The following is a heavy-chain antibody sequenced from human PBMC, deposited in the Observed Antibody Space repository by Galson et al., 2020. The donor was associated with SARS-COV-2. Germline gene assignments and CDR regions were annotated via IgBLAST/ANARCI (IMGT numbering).Heavy chain of an antibody. Sequence: ASVKVSCKASGYTFTSYDINWVRQATGHGLEWMGWMNPNSGNTGYARKFQGRVTMTRNTSISTAYIELSSLRSADTAVYYCARLLKYYDILSGDPRGYYYGMDVWGRGSGVTVAS. CDR1: GYTFTSYD. CDR2: MNPNSGNT. V-gene: IGHV1-8*01. J-gene: IGHJ6*02. D-gene: IGHD3-9*01. CDR3: ARLLKYYDILSGDPRGYYYGMDV.